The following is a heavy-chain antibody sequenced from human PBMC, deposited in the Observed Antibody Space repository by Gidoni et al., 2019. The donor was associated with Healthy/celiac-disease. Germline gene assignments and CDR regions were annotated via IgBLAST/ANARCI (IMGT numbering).Heavy chain of an antibody. CDR1: GFTFSSYS. CDR2: ISSSSSYI. Sequence: EVQLVESGGGLVKPGGSLRLSCAASGFTFSSYSMNWVRQAPGKGLEWVSSISSSSSYIYYADSVKGRFTISRDNAKNSLYLQMNSLRAEDTAVYYCAKPANQVGARDAFDIWGQGTMVTVSS. J-gene: IGHJ3*02. V-gene: IGHV3-21*01. CDR3: AKPANQVGARDAFDI. D-gene: IGHD1-26*01.